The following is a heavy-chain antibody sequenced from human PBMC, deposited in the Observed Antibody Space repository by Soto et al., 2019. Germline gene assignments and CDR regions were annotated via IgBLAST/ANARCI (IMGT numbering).Heavy chain of an antibody. Sequence: GGSLRLSCAASGFTFSSYGMHWVRQAPGKGLEWVAVISYDGSNKYYADSVKGRFTISRDNSKNTLYLQMNSLRAEDTAVYYCAKGVYSGSYYFGYWGQGTLVTVSS. J-gene: IGHJ4*02. CDR3: AKGVYSGSYYFGY. D-gene: IGHD1-26*01. CDR2: ISYDGSNK. CDR1: GFTFSSYG. V-gene: IGHV3-30*18.